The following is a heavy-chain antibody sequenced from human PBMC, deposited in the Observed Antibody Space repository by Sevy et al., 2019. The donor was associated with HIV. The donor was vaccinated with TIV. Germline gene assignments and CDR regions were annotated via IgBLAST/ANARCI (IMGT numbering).Heavy chain of an antibody. CDR3: ARDKGESSSSFLGELSY. CDR2: ISSDGRNK. V-gene: IGHV3-30*04. Sequence: GGSLRLSCAASGFTLSRYAMNWVRQAPGKGLEWVAVISSDGRNKYYADSVKARFTISRDNSKNTLYLQMNSLRSEDTALYYCARDKGESSSSFLGELSYWGQGTLVTVSS. CDR1: GFTLSRYA. D-gene: IGHD3-16*02. J-gene: IGHJ4*02.